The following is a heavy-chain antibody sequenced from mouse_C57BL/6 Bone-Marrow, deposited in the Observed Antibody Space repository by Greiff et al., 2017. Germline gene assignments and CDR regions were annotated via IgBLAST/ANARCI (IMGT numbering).Heavy chain of an antibody. CDR2: IDPEIGDT. D-gene: IGHD2-3*01. CDR1: GFNIKDDY. Sequence: EVQLQQSGAELVRPGASVKLSCTASGFNIKDDYIHWVKQRPEQGLEWIGWIDPEIGDTEYASKFQGKATITSDPSSNTAYLQLRSLTSEATDVYYCSSFDGNYFDFWGQGTPLTVAS. J-gene: IGHJ2*01. V-gene: IGHV14-4*01. CDR3: SSFDGNYFDF.